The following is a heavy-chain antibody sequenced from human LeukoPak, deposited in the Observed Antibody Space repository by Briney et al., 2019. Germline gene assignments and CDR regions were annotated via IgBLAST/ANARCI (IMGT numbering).Heavy chain of an antibody. Sequence: SQTLSLTCIVSGGSISSGYYYWSWIRHPPWKGLEWISHIYSRGSTYYNPSLKSRVTISEDTYKNQFSMKLSSVTAADTAVYYCARGYCSGGNCYRYGMDVWGQGTTVTVSS. V-gene: IGHV4-30-4*01. CDR3: ARGYCSGGNCYRYGMDV. CDR1: GGSISSGYYY. D-gene: IGHD2-15*01. J-gene: IGHJ6*02. CDR2: IYSRGST.